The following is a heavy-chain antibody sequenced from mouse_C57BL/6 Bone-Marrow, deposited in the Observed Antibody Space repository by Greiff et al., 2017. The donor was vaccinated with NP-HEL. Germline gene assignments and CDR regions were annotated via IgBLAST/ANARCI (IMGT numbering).Heavy chain of an antibody. V-gene: IGHV1-53*01. D-gene: IGHD1-1*02. CDR3: ARGWGMTTGAIDY. CDR2: INPSNGGT. Sequence: VQLQQPGTELVKPEASVKLSCKASGYTFTSYWMHWVKQRPGQGLEWIGNINPSNGGTNYNEKFKSKATLTVDKSSSTAYMQLSSLTSEDSAVYYCARGWGMTTGAIDYWGQGTSVTVSS. J-gene: IGHJ4*01. CDR1: GYTFTSYW.